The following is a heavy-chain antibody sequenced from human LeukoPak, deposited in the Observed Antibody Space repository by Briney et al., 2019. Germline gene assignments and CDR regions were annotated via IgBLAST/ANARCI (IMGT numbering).Heavy chain of an antibody. CDR1: GYSISSGYY. D-gene: IGHD2-2*01. V-gene: IGHV4-38-2*02. Sequence: PSETLSLTCTVSGYSISSGYYWGWIRQPPGKGLEWIGSIYRSGSTYYNPSLKSRVTISVDTSKNQFSLKLSSVTAADTAVYYCARAAVPAALNWLDPWGQGTLVTVSS. CDR3: ARAAVPAALNWLDP. J-gene: IGHJ5*02. CDR2: IYRSGST.